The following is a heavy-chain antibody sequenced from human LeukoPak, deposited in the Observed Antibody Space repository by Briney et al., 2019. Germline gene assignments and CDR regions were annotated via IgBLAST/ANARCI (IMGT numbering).Heavy chain of an antibody. CDR3: AKNLTVAGTLFDY. J-gene: IGHJ4*02. V-gene: IGHV3-23*01. Sequence: GGSLRLSRTASGFTFSNYGMSWVRQAPGKGLDWVSAISGSGTITYYADSVKGRFTISRDNSKNTLYLQMNSLRADDTAVYYCAKNLTVAGTLFDYWGQGTLVTVSS. CDR2: ISGSGTIT. D-gene: IGHD6-19*01. CDR1: GFTFSNYG.